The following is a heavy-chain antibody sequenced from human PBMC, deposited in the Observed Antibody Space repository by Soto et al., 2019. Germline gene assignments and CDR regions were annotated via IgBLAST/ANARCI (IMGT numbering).Heavy chain of an antibody. CDR2: IYSGGST. J-gene: IGHJ5*02. Sequence: EVQVVETGGGLIQPGGSLRLSCAVSGFTVSSNYMSWVRQPPGKGPEWVSDIYSGGSTYYADSVKGRFNISRDNSKNTLYLQMNSLRAEDTAVYYWARERDGHNPNWFDLWGQGTLVTVSS. V-gene: IGHV3-53*02. CDR1: GFTVSSNY. D-gene: IGHD2-8*01. CDR3: ARERDGHNPNWFDL.